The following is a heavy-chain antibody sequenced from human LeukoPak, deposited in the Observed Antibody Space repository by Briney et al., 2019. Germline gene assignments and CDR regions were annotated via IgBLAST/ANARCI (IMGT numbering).Heavy chain of an antibody. CDR2: ISSSSSYI. J-gene: IGHJ4*02. D-gene: IGHD6-19*01. CDR3: ARDLDGEGIAVAGPLDY. Sequence: GGSLRLSCAASGFTFSSYSMNWVRQAPGKGLEWVSSISSSSSYIYYADSVKGRFTISRDNAKNSLYLQMNSLRAEDTAVYYCARDLDGEGIAVAGPLDYWGQGTLVTVSS. CDR1: GFTFSSYS. V-gene: IGHV3-21*01.